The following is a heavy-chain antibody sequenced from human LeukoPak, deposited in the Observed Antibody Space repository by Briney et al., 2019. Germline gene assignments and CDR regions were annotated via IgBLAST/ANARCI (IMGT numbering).Heavy chain of an antibody. CDR1: GYTLTELS. CDR2: MNPNSGNT. Sequence: ASVKVSCKVSGYTLTELSMHWVRQATGQGLEWMGWMNPNSGNTGYAQKFQGRVTMTRNTSISTAYMELSSLRSEDTAVYYCARGGSSGYYGMDVWGQGTTVTVSS. CDR3: ARGGSSGYYGMDV. J-gene: IGHJ6*02. V-gene: IGHV1-8*01. D-gene: IGHD7-27*01.